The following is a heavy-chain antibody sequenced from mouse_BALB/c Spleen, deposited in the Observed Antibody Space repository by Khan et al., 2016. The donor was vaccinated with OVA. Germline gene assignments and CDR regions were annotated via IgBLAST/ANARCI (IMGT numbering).Heavy chain of an antibody. V-gene: IGHV9-3-1*01. D-gene: IGHD1-1*02. CDR1: GYTFTNYG. CDR2: INTYTEEP. J-gene: IGHJ1*01. Sequence: QIQLVQSGPELKKPGETVKISCKASGYTFTNYGMNWVKQAPGKGLKWMGWINTYTEEPTYAADFKGRFAFSLETSASTAYLQINNLKNEDTATYCCASGGYWYFDVWGAGTTVTVSS. CDR3: ASGGYWYFDV.